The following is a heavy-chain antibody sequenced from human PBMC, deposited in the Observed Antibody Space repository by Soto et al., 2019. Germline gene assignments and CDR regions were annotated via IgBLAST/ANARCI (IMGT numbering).Heavy chain of an antibody. CDR1: GGSFSGYY. Sequence: SETLSLTCAVYGGSFSGYYWTWIRQPPGTGLEWIGEINHSGSTNYNPSLKSRVTISVDTSKNQFSLKLTSVTAADTAVYYCARQDDFWSGSNWFDPWGQGTLVTVSS. CDR2: INHSGST. J-gene: IGHJ5*02. D-gene: IGHD3-3*01. CDR3: ARQDDFWSGSNWFDP. V-gene: IGHV4-34*01.